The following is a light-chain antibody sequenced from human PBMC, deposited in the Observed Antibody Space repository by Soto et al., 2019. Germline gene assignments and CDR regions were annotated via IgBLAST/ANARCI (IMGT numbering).Light chain of an antibody. CDR3: SSFAGSSTYV. V-gene: IGLV2-23*01. Sequence: QSVPTQPASVSWSPGQSITIPCTGTSRDDGWSNLVSWDKQHAGKAPKLMISEGSKRPSGVSNRFSGSKSGNTASLSISGLQAEDEVDYYCSSFAGSSTYVFGTGTKVTV. CDR1: SRDDGWSNL. J-gene: IGLJ1*01. CDR2: EGS.